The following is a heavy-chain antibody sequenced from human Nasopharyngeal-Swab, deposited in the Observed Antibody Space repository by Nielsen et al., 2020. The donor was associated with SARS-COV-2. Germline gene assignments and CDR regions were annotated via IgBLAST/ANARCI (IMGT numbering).Heavy chain of an antibody. D-gene: IGHD2-2*01. V-gene: IGHV4-34*01. CDR1: GGSFRGYY. CDR2: INHSGST. Sequence: AETRSLTCAVYGGSFRGYYWSWIRQPPGKGPEWIGEINHSGSTNYNPSLKSRVTISVDTSKNQFSLKLSSVTAADTAVYYCARGRCSSTSCRGCSGGSCYYGMDVSRQGTTVTVSS. CDR3: ARGRCSSTSCRGCSGGSCYYGMDV. J-gene: IGHJ6*02.